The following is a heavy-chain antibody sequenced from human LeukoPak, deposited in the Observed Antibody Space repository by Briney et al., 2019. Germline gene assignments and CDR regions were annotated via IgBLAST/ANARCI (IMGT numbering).Heavy chain of an antibody. CDR1: GFTFSSYA. D-gene: IGHD5-18*01. CDR3: AKDHWGYSYAGSDY. CDR2: ISGSGGST. V-gene: IGHV3-23*01. Sequence: PGGSLRLSCAASGFTFSSYAMSWVRQAPGKGLEWVSAISGSGGSTYHADSVKGRFTISRDNSKNTLYLQMYSLRAEDTAVYYCAKDHWGYSYAGSDYWGQGTLVTVSS. J-gene: IGHJ4*02.